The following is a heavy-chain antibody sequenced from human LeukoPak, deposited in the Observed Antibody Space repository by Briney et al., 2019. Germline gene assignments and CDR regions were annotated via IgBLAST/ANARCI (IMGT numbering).Heavy chain of an antibody. CDR2: INPNSGGT. Sequence: ASVKVSCKASGYTFTGYYMHWVRQAPGQGLEWMGWINPNSGGTNYAQKFQGRVTMTRDTSISTAYMELSRLRSDDTAVYYCARDRPETPPHYDYRYYYYGIDVWGQGTTVTVSS. V-gene: IGHV1-2*02. CDR1: GYTFTGYY. J-gene: IGHJ6*02. D-gene: IGHD3-3*01. CDR3: ARDRPETPPHYDYRYYYYGIDV.